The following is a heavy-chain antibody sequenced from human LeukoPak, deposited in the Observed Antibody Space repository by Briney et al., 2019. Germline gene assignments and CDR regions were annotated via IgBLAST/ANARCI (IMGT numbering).Heavy chain of an antibody. D-gene: IGHD5-12*01. J-gene: IGHJ4*02. Sequence: SVKVSCKASGFTFTSSAMQWVRQARGQRLEWIGWIVVGSGNTNYAQKFQERVTITRHMSTSTAYMELSSLRSEDTAVYYCAAVEGGYETPQGPFDYWGQGTLVTVSS. V-gene: IGHV1-58*02. CDR1: GFTFTSSA. CDR3: AAVEGGYETPQGPFDY. CDR2: IVVGSGNT.